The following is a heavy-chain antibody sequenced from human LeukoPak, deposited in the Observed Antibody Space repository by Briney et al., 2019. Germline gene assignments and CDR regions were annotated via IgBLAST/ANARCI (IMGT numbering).Heavy chain of an antibody. J-gene: IGHJ4*02. CDR3: ARDRDGWGIHDF. Sequence: GGSLRLSCAASGFSFSDYGLHWVRQAPGKGLEWVALISYDGSQKDFADSVKGRFTTSRDNSKFTMYLEMNSLRAEDTAVYFCARDRDGWGIHDFWGQGTLVTVSS. D-gene: IGHD3-16*01. CDR1: GFSFSDYG. CDR2: ISYDGSQK. V-gene: IGHV3-30*03.